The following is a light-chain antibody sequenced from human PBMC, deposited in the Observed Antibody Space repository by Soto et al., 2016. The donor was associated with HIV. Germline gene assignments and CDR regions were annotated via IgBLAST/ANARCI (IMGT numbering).Light chain of an antibody. Sequence: SYDLTQAPSVSVSPGQTASITCSGDKLGGKYVCWYQQKPGQSPVLVIYQDNKRPSGIPERFSGSNSGNTATLTISGTQAIDEAEYYCQAWDSTIGGVFGTGTKVTVL. J-gene: IGLJ1*01. V-gene: IGLV3-1*01. CDR1: KLGGKY. CDR3: QAWDSTIGGV. CDR2: QDN.